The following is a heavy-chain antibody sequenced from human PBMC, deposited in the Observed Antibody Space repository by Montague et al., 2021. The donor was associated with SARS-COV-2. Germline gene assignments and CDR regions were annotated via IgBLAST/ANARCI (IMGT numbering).Heavy chain of an antibody. CDR3: ARSVDTAMVPLYYYYYGMDV. CDR1: GFTFSDYY. J-gene: IGHJ6*02. CDR2: ISSSSSYT. Sequence: SLRLSCAASGFTFSDYYMSWIRQAPGKGLEWVSYISSSSSYTNYADSVKGRFTISRDNAKNSLYLQMNSLRAEDTAVYYCARSVDTAMVPLYYYYYGMDVWGQGTTVTASS. V-gene: IGHV3-11*06. D-gene: IGHD5-18*01.